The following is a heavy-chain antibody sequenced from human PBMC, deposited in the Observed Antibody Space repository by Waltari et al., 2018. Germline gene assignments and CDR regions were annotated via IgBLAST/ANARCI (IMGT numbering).Heavy chain of an antibody. Sequence: EIQLVQSGAEVKKPGQSLKISCTWSGYPSTSYWIGWVRQMSGKGLEWMAIIDPSDSDTRYNPSFQGQVTISVDKSTRTTYLQWDSLKASDTAIYYCARRFGLGTSADYWGQGTLVTVSS. V-gene: IGHV5-51*01. CDR1: GYPSTSYW. CDR3: ARRFGLGTSADY. CDR2: IDPSDSDT. J-gene: IGHJ4*02. D-gene: IGHD3-16*01.